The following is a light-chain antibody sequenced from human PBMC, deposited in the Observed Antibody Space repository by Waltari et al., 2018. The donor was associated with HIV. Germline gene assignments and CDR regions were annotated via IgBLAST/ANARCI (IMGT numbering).Light chain of an antibody. CDR3: QVWDTSLNEIV. Sequence: LTQPPSVSAAPGATARITCGRVNIGRKSVNWYQQKPGQAPLVVMYDDKDRPPGSPARFSATNFGSTATLTISRVEAGDEADYYCQVWDTSLNEIVFGGGTKLTVL. CDR1: NIGRKS. V-gene: IGLV3-21*01. CDR2: DDK. J-gene: IGLJ2*01.